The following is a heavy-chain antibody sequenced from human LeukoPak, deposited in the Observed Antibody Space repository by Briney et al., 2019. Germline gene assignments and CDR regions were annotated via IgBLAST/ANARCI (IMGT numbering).Heavy chain of an antibody. CDR3: ASSIYAYSSSWYLGY. CDR1: GYTFTGYY. CDR2: INPNSGGT. V-gene: IGHV1-2*02. Sequence: ASVKVSCKASGYTFTGYYMHWVRQAPGQGLEWMGWINPNSGGTNYAQKFQGRVTMTRDTSISTAYMELSRLRSDDTAVYYCASSIYAYSSSWYLGYWGQGTLVTVSS. J-gene: IGHJ4*02. D-gene: IGHD6-13*01.